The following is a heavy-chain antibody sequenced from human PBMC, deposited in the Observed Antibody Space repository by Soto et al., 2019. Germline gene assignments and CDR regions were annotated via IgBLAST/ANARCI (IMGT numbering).Heavy chain of an antibody. CDR2: IYYSGST. J-gene: IGHJ6*02. CDR1: GGSISSGGYY. D-gene: IGHD3-9*01. CDR3: ARDHGPHYGILTGYSWGYYYGMDV. V-gene: IGHV4-31*03. Sequence: QVQLQESGPGLVKPSQTLSLTCTVSGGSISSGGYYWSWIRQHPGKGLEWIGYIYYSGSTYYNPSLKSRVTISVDTSKNHFSLKLSSVTVADTAVYYCARDHGPHYGILTGYSWGYYYGMDVWGQGTTVTVSS.